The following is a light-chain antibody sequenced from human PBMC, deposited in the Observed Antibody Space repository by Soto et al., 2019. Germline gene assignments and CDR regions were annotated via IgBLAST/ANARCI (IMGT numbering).Light chain of an antibody. CDR3: SSYAGSHGMRV. CDR1: SSDVGGYNY. Sequence: QSALTQPPSASGSPGQSVTISCTGTSSDVGGYNYVSWYQQHPGKAPKLMIYEVSKRPSGVPDRFSGSKSGNTASLTASGLQAEDEADYYCSSYAGSHGMRVFGTGTKVTVL. J-gene: IGLJ1*01. V-gene: IGLV2-8*01. CDR2: EVS.